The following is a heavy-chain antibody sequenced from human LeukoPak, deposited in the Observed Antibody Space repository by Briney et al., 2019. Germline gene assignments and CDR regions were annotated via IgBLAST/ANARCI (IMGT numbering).Heavy chain of an antibody. D-gene: IGHD2-15*01. CDR1: GFTFSSYA. J-gene: IGHJ6*03. Sequence: GRSLRLSCAASGFTFSSYAMHWVRQAPGKGLEGVAVISYDGSNKYYADSVKGRFTISRDNSKNTLYLQMTSLRAEDTAVYYCAREYCSGGSCYWGSYYYYYMDVWGKGTTVTVSS. CDR2: ISYDGSNK. V-gene: IGHV3-30*04. CDR3: AREYCSGGSCYWGSYYYYYMDV.